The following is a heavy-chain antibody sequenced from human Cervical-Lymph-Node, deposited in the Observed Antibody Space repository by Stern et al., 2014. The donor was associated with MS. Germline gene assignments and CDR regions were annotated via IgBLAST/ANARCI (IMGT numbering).Heavy chain of an antibody. CDR3: AMDV. V-gene: IGHV1-69*01. CDR2: IIPVFGTA. Sequence: MQLVESGAEVKKPGSSVKVSCKASGGTFSTYPIIWVRQAPGQGLEWMGGIIPVFGTANYAQKFQGRVTITAADSSSRSEDTAVYYCASPVTLTVGAMDVWGQGTTITVSS. D-gene: IGHD4-17*01. CDR1: GGTFSTYP. J-gene: IGHJ6*02.